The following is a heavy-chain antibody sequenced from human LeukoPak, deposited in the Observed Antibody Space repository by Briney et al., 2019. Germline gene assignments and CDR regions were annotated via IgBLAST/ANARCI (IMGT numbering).Heavy chain of an antibody. J-gene: IGHJ6*02. D-gene: IGHD2-2*01. CDR3: ARDLRSSTSCYSDV. CDR2: IYYSGST. CDR1: GGSISSGGYY. V-gene: IGHV4-31*03. Sequence: PSQTLSLTCTVSGGSISSGGYYWCWIRQHPGKGLEWIGYIYYSGSTYYNPSLKSRVTISVDTSMNQFSLKLSSVTAADTAVYYCARDLRSSTSCYSDVWGQGTTVTVS.